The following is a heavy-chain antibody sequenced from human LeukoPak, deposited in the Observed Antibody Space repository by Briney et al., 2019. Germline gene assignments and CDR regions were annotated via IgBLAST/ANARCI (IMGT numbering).Heavy chain of an antibody. CDR2: IRYDGSNK. J-gene: IGHJ3*02. CDR1: GFTFSSYG. CDR3: AKDGASLRFLEWSQGNDAFDI. V-gene: IGHV3-30*02. Sequence: GGSLRLSCAASGFTFSSYGMHWVRQAPGKGLEWVAFIRYDGSNKYYADSVKGRFTISRDNSKNTLYLQMNSLRAEDTAVYYCAKDGASLRFLEWSQGNDAFDIWGRGTMVTVSS. D-gene: IGHD3-3*01.